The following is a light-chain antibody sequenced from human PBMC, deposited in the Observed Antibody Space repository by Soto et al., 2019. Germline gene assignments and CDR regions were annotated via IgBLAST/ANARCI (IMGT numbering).Light chain of an antibody. CDR2: EVR. CDR3: ASYTTDTTRL. J-gene: IGLJ1*01. Sequence: QSVLTQPASVSGTPGQSITITCTGSNNDVGRYSYVSWYQQYPGKTPKLIIYEVRLRPSGISDRFSGSKSGITASLTISGLQPEGEADYYCASYTTDTTRLFGTGTKVTVL. V-gene: IGLV2-14*01. CDR1: NNDVGRYSY.